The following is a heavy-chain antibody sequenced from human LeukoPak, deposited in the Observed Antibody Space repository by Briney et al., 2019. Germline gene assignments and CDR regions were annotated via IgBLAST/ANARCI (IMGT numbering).Heavy chain of an antibody. CDR2: INTSGST. CDR1: GDSISGFY. Sequence: SETLSLICTVSGDSISGFYWSWIRQPAGKGLEWIGRINTSGSTNYKPSLKSRVTMSVDTSKNQFSLKLSPVTAADTAVYYCARDRSYGPDHWGQGTLVTVSS. D-gene: IGHD5-18*01. CDR3: ARDRSYGPDH. V-gene: IGHV4-4*07. J-gene: IGHJ4*02.